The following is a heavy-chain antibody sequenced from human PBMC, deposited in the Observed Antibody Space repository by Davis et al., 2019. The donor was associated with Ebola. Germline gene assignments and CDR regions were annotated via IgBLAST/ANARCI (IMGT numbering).Heavy chain of an antibody. CDR3: ARAPYSSTPWFDP. CDR1: GYTFTSYD. Sequence: ASVKVSCKASGYTFTSYDINWVRQATGQGLEWMGWMNPNSGNTGYAQKFQGRVTMTRNTSISTAYMELSSLRSEDTAVYYCARAPYSSTPWFDPWGQGTLVTVSS. D-gene: IGHD5-18*01. J-gene: IGHJ5*02. CDR2: MNPNSGNT. V-gene: IGHV1-8*01.